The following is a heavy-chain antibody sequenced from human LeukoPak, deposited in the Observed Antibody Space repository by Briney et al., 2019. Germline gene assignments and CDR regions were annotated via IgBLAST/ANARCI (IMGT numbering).Heavy chain of an antibody. CDR3: ARVRVEKLRYFDCSLDV. V-gene: IGHV3-30*04. J-gene: IGHJ6*02. CDR2: ISYDGSNK. D-gene: IGHD3-9*01. CDR1: GFTFSSYA. Sequence: GRSLRLSCAASGFTFSSYAMHWVRQAPGKGLEWVAVISYDGSNKYYADSVKGRFTISRDNSKNTLYLQMNSLRAEDTAVYYCARVRVEKLRYFDCSLDVWGQGTTVTVSS.